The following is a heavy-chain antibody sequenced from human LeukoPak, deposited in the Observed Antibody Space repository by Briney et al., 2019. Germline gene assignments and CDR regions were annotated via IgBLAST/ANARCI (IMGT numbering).Heavy chain of an antibody. D-gene: IGHD1-20*01. CDR3: ASHGNWRFDH. Sequence: PGGSLRLSCAASGFPFTGYWITWVRQAPGKGLEWVANIKEDGTQTHYVDSVKGRFTISRDNAQNSLYLQMNSLRAEDTAVYYCASHGNWRFDHWGQGTLVTVSS. CDR1: GFPFTGYW. CDR2: IKEDGTQT. V-gene: IGHV3-7*01. J-gene: IGHJ4*02.